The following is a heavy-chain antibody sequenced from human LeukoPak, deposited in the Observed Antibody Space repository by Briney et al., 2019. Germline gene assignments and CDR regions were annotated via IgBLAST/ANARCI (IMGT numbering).Heavy chain of an antibody. V-gene: IGHV4-38-2*02. CDR2: IYGSGTT. CDR1: GYSISSGHF. J-gene: IGHJ6*03. CDR3: AKHSGGVSPIERLSGYMDV. Sequence: SETLSLTCTVSGYSISSGHFWSWIRQPPGKGLEWIGSIYGSGTTYYDPHLRSRVSISADTAKNHFSLDLSSVTAADTAVYYCAKHSGGVSPIERLSGYMDVWGKGTTVTVSS. D-gene: IGHD2-8*01.